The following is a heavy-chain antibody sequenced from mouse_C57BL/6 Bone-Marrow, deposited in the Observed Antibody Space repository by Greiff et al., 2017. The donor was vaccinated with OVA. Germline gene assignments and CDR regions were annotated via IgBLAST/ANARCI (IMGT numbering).Heavy chain of an antibody. Sequence: QESGPGLVKPSQSLSLTCSVTGYSITSGYYWNWIRQFPGNKLEWMGYISYDGSNNYNPSLKNRISITRDTSKNQFFLKLNSVTTEDTATYYCARRAYGSSTGYFDVWGTGTTVTVSS. J-gene: IGHJ1*03. CDR3: ARRAYGSSTGYFDV. CDR2: ISYDGSN. V-gene: IGHV3-6*01. D-gene: IGHD1-1*01. CDR1: GYSITSGYY.